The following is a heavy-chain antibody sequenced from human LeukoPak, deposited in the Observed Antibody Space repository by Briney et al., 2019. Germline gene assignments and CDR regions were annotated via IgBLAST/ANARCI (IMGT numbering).Heavy chain of an antibody. V-gene: IGHV3-23*01. CDR2: VSGSGDRT. J-gene: IGHJ4*02. D-gene: IGHD6-19*01. CDR1: RFTFDDYG. CDR3: ATDRGITLTASFDF. Sequence: TGGSLRLSCAASRFTFDDYGMSWVRQAPGKGLEWVSGVSGSGDRTYFADSVKGRFTISRDNSKNTLSLQMNSLRAEDTAVYYCATDRGITLTASFDFWGQGTLVTVSS.